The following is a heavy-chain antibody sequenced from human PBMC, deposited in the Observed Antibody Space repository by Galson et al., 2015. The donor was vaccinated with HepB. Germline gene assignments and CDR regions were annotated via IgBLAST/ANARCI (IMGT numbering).Heavy chain of an antibody. D-gene: IGHD2-8*01. Sequence: QSGAEVKKPGESLKISCKASGGTFNSYAVSWVRQAPGQGLEWMGGIIPIFGTANYAQKFQGRVTITADKSTSTAYMELSSLRSEDTAVYYCARRLCTNAVCYDYYYGMDVWGQGTTVTVSS. CDR3: ARRLCTNAVCYDYYYGMDV. J-gene: IGHJ6*02. V-gene: IGHV1-69*06. CDR2: IIPIFGTA. CDR1: GGTFNSYA.